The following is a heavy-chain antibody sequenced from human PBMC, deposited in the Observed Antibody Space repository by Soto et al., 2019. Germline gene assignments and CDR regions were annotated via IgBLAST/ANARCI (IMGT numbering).Heavy chain of an antibody. CDR2: IIPIFGTA. CDR1: GGTFSCYA. Sequence: SVKVACNASGGTFSCYAICWVRHAPGQGLEWMGGIIPIFGTANYAQKLKGRVKITADESTSTAYMELSSLRSEDTAVYYCARTPTLRPAYYSFDSWGQGALVTVTS. D-gene: IGHD4-17*01. V-gene: IGHV1-69*13. J-gene: IGHJ4*02. CDR3: ARTPTLRPAYYSFDS.